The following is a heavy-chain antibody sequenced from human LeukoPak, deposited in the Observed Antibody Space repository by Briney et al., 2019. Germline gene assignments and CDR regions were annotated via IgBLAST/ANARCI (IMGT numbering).Heavy chain of an antibody. CDR3: ARERAGATNNYFDY. D-gene: IGHD1-26*01. Sequence: SETLSLTCTVSGGSISSYYWSWIRQPAGKGLEWIGRIYTSWHTNYTPSLKSRVTMSVDTSKNQFSLKLSSVTAADTAVYYCARERAGATNNYFDYWGQGTLVTVSS. J-gene: IGHJ4*02. V-gene: IGHV4-4*07. CDR1: GGSISSYY. CDR2: IYTSWHT.